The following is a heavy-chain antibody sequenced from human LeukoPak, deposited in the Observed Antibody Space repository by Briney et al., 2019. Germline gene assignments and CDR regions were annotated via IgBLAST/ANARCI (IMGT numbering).Heavy chain of an antibody. CDR3: ARDPYEAY. J-gene: IGHJ4*02. V-gene: IGHV3-66*01. CDR2: IYSSDGA. CDR1: GFTVSSNY. Sequence: GGSLRLSCVASGFTVSSNYMSWVRQAPGKGLEWVSLIYSSDGAYYADSVKGRFTISRDNSKNTVYLQMNSLRAEDTAVYYCARDPYEAYWGQGTLVTVSS. D-gene: IGHD5-12*01.